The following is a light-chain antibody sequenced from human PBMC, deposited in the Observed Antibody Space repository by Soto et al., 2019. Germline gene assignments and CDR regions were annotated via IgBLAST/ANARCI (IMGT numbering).Light chain of an antibody. V-gene: IGLV2-14*01. CDR3: SSYTASSTLVV. CDR2: EVS. Sequence: QSALTQPASVSGSPGQSITISCTGTSSDVGAYNYVSWFQQYPGKAPKLIIYEVSNRPSGVSRRFSGSKSGNTASLTISGLQAEDEADYYCSSYTASSTLVVFGGGTKLTVL. J-gene: IGLJ2*01. CDR1: SSDVGAYNY.